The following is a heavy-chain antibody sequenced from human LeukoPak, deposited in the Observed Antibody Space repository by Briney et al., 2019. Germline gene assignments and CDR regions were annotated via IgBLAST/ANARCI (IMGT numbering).Heavy chain of an antibody. D-gene: IGHD6-19*01. CDR1: GGSISSSSYY. V-gene: IGHV4-39*07. CDR3: AQYSSGWYESIDY. J-gene: IGHJ4*02. CDR2: IYYSGST. Sequence: SETLSLTCTVSGGSISSSSYYWGWIRQPPGKGLEWIGSIYYSGSTYYNPSLKSRVTISVDTSKNQFSLKLSSVTAADTAVYYCAQYSSGWYESIDYWGQETLVTVSS.